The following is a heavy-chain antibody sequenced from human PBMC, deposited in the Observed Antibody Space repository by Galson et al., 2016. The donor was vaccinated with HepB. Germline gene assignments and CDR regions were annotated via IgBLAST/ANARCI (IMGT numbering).Heavy chain of an antibody. CDR2: TYHTGNT. D-gene: IGHD5-18*01. J-gene: IGHJ6*02. CDR3: ARVNGLWLHMDV. V-gene: IGHV4-61*01. CDR1: GGSVTSVNYY. Sequence: SETLSLTCTVSGGSVTSVNYYWSWIRRPPGKGLEWIGYTYHTGNTNYNPSLKSGVTMLVDASKNQFSLKLNSVTAADTAVYYCARVNGLWLHMDVGGLGTTVTVSS.